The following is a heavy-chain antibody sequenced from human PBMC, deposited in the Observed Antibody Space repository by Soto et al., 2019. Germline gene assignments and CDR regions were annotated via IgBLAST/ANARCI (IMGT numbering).Heavy chain of an antibody. CDR1: GFTFSDYA. V-gene: IGHV3-30*18. J-gene: IGHJ4*02. CDR3: AKGGRQWLVTSDFNY. Sequence: VQLVESGGGVVQPGRSLRLSCAASGFTFSDYAMHWVRQAPGKGLEWVAVVSHDGRNTNYADSVKGRFTISRDSYKNKVSLEMTSLRAEDTAVYYCAKGGRQWLVTSDFNYWGQGALVTVSS. D-gene: IGHD6-19*01. CDR2: VSHDGRNT.